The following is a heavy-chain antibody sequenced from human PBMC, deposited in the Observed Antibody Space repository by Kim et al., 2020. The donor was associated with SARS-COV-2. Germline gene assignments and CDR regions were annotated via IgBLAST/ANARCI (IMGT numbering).Heavy chain of an antibody. V-gene: IGHV4-39*01. J-gene: IGHJ4*02. Sequence: SETLSLTCTVSGGSISSSSYYWGWIRQPPGKGLEWIGSIYYSGSTYYNPSLKSRVTISIDTSKNQFSLKLSSVTAADTAVYYCARLSWMGANALISFRRGVFFDYWGQGTLVTVSS. CDR1: GGSISSSSYY. CDR3: ARLSWMGANALISFRRGVFFDY. CDR2: IYYSGST. D-gene: IGHD1-26*01.